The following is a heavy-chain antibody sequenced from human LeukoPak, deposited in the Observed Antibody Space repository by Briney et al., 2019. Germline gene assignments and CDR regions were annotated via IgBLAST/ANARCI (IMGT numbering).Heavy chain of an antibody. J-gene: IGHJ5*02. CDR3: AKSSAGITWFDP. CDR1: RFTFSDYY. Sequence: PGASLRLSCAASRFTFSDYYMTWVRQAPGKGLEWVSVIYSGGSTYYADSVKGRFTISRDNSKNTLYLQMNSLRAEDTAVYYCAKSSAGITWFDPWGQGTLVTVSS. CDR2: IYSGGST. V-gene: IGHV3-66*01. D-gene: IGHD1-7*01.